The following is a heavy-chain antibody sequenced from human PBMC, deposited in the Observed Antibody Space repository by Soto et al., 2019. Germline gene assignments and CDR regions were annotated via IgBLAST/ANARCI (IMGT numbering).Heavy chain of an antibody. D-gene: IGHD3-10*01. Sequence: SLRLSCAASGFTFSTYGMHWVRQAPGKGLEWVAFISFDGDDKYYASSVKGRFTISRDNSKNTLFLQMNSLRAEDTAVYYCTKGTSGDWGQGTLVTVSS. CDR2: ISFDGDDK. CDR3: TKGTSGD. V-gene: IGHV3-30*18. J-gene: IGHJ4*02. CDR1: GFTFSTYG.